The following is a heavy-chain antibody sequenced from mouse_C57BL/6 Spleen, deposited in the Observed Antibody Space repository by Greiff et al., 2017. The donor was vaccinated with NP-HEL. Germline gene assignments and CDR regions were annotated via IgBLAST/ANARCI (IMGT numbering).Heavy chain of an antibody. CDR2: IYPGDGDT. J-gene: IGHJ2*01. D-gene: IGHD2-4*01. CDR1: GYAFSSSW. V-gene: IGHV1-82*01. CDR3: ARGGGLRPYFDY. Sequence: QVQLQQSGPELVKPGASVKISCKASGYAFSSSWMNWVKQRPGKGLEWIGRIYPGDGDTNYNGKFKGKSTLTADKSSSTAYMQLSSLTSEDSAVYFCARGGGLRPYFDYWGQGTTLTVSS.